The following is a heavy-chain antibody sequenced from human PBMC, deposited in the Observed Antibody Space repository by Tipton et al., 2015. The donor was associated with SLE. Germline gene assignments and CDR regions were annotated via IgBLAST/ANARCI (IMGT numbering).Heavy chain of an antibody. CDR3: AAYRTSWTGGYNWFDP. V-gene: IGHV4-61*09. D-gene: IGHD6-13*01. Sequence: TLSLTCTVSGGSMSSGSYYWSWIRQPAGKGLEWIGYIYTSGYIYTSGSTNYNPSLKSRVTISVDTSKNQFSLKLTSVTAADTAVYYCAAYRTSWTGGYNWFDPWGQGTLVTVSS. J-gene: IGHJ5*02. CDR1: GGSMSSGSYY. CDR2: IYTSGYIYTSGST.